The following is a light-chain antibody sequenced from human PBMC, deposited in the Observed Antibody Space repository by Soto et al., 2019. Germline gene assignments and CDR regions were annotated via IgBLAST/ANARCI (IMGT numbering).Light chain of an antibody. CDR2: EAS. CDR1: SSDVGGYNY. V-gene: IGLV2-14*01. J-gene: IGLJ1*01. CDR3: SSFTSAYTFV. Sequence: QSVLAQPASVSGSPGQSIAISCTGTSSDVGGYNYVSWYQQHPGKAPKLLISEASIRPSGVSDRFSGSKSGNTASLTISGLQTEDEADYYCSSFTSAYTFVFGRGTKSPS.